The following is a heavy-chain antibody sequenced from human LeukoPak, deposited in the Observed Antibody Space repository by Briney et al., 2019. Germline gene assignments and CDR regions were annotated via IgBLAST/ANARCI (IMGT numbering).Heavy chain of an antibody. V-gene: IGHV3-23*01. CDR2: ISGSGGST. J-gene: IGHJ4*02. D-gene: IGHD6-19*01. Sequence: GGSLRLSCAASGFTFSSYAMSWVRQAPGKGLEWVSAISGSGGSTYYADSVKGRFTISRDNSKNTLYLQMNSLRAEDTAVYYCAKDPGSGWYHSNYFDYWGQGTLVTASA. CDR1: GFTFSSYA. CDR3: AKDPGSGWYHSNYFDY.